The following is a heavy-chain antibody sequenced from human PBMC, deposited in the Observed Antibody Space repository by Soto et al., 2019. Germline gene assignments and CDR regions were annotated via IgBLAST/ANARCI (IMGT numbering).Heavy chain of an antibody. CDR3: AKPYSGSPPKNFDY. V-gene: IGHV3-30*18. CDR2: ISYDGSNK. Sequence: QVQLVESGGGVVQPGRSLRLSCAASGFSFSIYGMYWVRQAPGTGLEWVAAISYDGSNKYYADSVKGRFTISRDNSKNTLYLQMSSLRAEDTAVYYCAKPYSGSPPKNFDYWGQGTLVTVSS. CDR1: GFSFSIYG. J-gene: IGHJ4*02. D-gene: IGHD1-26*01.